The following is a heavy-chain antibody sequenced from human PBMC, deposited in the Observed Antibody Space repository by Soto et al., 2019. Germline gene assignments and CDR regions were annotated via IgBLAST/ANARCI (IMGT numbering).Heavy chain of an antibody. CDR2: IIPIFGTA. CDR3: ATDAYYDFWSGYFDY. J-gene: IGHJ4*02. CDR1: GGTFSSYA. D-gene: IGHD3-3*01. V-gene: IGHV1-69*13. Sequence: SVKVSCKASGGTFSSYAISWVRQAPGQGLEWMGGIIPIFGTANYAQKFQGRVTITADESTSTAYMELSSLRSEDTAVYYCATDAYYDFWSGYFDYWGQGTLVTVSS.